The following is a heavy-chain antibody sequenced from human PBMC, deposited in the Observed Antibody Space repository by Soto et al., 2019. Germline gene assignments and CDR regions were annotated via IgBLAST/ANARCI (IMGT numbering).Heavy chain of an antibody. V-gene: IGHV3-15*01. CDR2: IKSKTDGGRT. Sequence: GGSLRPSWSLSGFPLCNAWISSVRQAPGEGLEWVGRIKSKTDGGRTEYAAPVKGRFTISRDDSKNTVYLQMNSVKTEDTAVYYCTTVGRYFDWFPLYYWGQGTLVTVSS. D-gene: IGHD3-9*01. J-gene: IGHJ4*02. CDR1: GFPLCNAW. CDR3: TTVGRYFDWFPLYY.